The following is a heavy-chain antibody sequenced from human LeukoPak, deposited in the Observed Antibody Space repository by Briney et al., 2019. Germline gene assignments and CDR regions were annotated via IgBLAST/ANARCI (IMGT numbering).Heavy chain of an antibody. D-gene: IGHD3-22*01. J-gene: IGHJ6*03. CDR3: ARDKAHYYDSSGYYPLKDYYYMDV. CDR2: IYYSGST. V-gene: IGHV4-59*12. CDR1: GGSISSYY. Sequence: SETLSLTCTVSGGSISSYYWSWIRQPPGKGLEWIGYIYYSGSTNYNPSLKSRVTMSVDTSKNQFSLKLSSVTAADTAVYYCARDKAHYYDSSGYYPLKDYYYMDVWGKGTTVTISS.